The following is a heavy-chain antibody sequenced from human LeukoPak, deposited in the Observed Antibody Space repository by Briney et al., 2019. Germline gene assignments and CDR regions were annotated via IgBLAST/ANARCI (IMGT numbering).Heavy chain of an antibody. J-gene: IGHJ4*02. Sequence: GGSLRLSCAASGFTFSSYGMHWVRQAPGKGLEWVAFIRYDGSNKYYADSVKGRFTISRDNSKNTLYLQMNSLRAEDTAVYYCAKEDCSSTSCYAGPAPDYWGQGTLVTVSS. CDR2: IRYDGSNK. V-gene: IGHV3-30*02. D-gene: IGHD2-2*01. CDR3: AKEDCSSTSCYAGPAPDY. CDR1: GFTFSSYG.